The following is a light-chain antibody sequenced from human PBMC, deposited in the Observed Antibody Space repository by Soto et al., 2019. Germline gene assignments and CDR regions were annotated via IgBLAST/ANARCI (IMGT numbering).Light chain of an antibody. V-gene: IGKV1-33*01. CDR1: QDITNY. Sequence: IQMTQSPASLSASVGDRVTITCQASQDITNYLNWYQQKPGKAPNLLIYGASSRATGIPDRFSGRGSGTEFSFTVTSLQSEDFAVSFCQRYGQSAMTFGQGTRLEIK. CDR3: QRYGQSAMT. J-gene: IGKJ5*01. CDR2: GAS.